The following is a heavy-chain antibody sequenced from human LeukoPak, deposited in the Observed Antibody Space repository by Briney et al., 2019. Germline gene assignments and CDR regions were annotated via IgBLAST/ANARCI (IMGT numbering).Heavy chain of an antibody. Sequence: KFQGRVIITRDASANTAYLELTSLKSDDTAVYYCARFRGAFDIWGQGTMVTVSS. V-gene: IGHV1-3*01. CDR3: ARFRGAFDI. J-gene: IGHJ3*02.